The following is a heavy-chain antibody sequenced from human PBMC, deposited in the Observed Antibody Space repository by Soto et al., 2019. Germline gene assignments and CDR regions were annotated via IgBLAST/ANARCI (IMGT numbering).Heavy chain of an antibody. J-gene: IGHJ4*02. CDR3: ARELAAGDH. CDR2: LNPTSGST. CDR1: GYTFTNYY. Sequence: QVQLVQSGAEVKKPGASVKVSCKASGYTFTNYYIHWVRQAPGQGLEWMGILNPTSGSTNYAQKFQGRVTLTYDTSTTTVYRELRGLRSEDTAVLYCARELAAGDHWGQGTLVTVSS. D-gene: IGHD6-13*01. V-gene: IGHV1-46*01.